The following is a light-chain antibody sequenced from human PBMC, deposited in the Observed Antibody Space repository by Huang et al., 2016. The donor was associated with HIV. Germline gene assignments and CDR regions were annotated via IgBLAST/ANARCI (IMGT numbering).Light chain of an antibody. Sequence: EIVMTQSPATLSVSPGERATLSCRASQSVRNNLAWYQQKPGQAPRLLIYGTSTRATGIPARCSGSGSGTQFTLTISSLQSEDFAVYYCQQYNNWCTFGQGTRLEIK. CDR1: QSVRNN. J-gene: IGKJ5*01. V-gene: IGKV3-15*01. CDR2: GTS. CDR3: QQYNNWCT.